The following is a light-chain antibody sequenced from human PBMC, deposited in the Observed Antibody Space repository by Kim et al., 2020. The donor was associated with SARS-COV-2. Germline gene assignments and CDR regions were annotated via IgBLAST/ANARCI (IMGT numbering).Light chain of an antibody. J-gene: IGKJ1*01. CDR3: QQYDDWPPWT. CDR1: QSVSDN. Sequence: EIVMTQFPATLSVSLGERATLSCRASQSVSDNLAWYQQKPGQAPRLLIYAASTRATDIPARFSGSGSGTEFTLTISSLQSEDSAVYYCQQYDDWPPWTFGQGTKVDIK. CDR2: AAS. V-gene: IGKV3-15*01.